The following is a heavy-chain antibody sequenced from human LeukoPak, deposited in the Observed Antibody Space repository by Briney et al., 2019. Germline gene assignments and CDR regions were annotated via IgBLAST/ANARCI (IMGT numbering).Heavy chain of an antibody. D-gene: IGHD2/OR15-2a*01. CDR1: GYTFSSYA. J-gene: IGHJ4*02. V-gene: IGHV1-69*13. Sequence: GASVKVSCKASGYTFSSYAISWVRQAPGQGLEWMGGIIPIFGTANYAQKFQGRVTITADESTSTAYMELSSLRSEDTAVYYCVRGVSYHFAGYWGQGTLVTVSS. CDR2: IIPIFGTA. CDR3: VRGVSYHFAGY.